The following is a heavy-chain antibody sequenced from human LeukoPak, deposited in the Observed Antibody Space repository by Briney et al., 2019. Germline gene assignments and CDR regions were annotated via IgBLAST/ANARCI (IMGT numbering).Heavy chain of an antibody. CDR2: IRYDGSNK. D-gene: IGHD3-10*01. J-gene: IGHJ4*02. CDR3: AKSRLWFGDGGIFDY. Sequence: PGGSLRLSCAASGFTFSNYGMHWVRQAPGKGLEWVAFIRYDGSNKYYADSVKGRFTISRDNSKNTLYLQMNSLRAEDTAVYYCAKSRLWFGDGGIFDYWGQGTLVTVSS. CDR1: GFTFSNYG. V-gene: IGHV3-30*02.